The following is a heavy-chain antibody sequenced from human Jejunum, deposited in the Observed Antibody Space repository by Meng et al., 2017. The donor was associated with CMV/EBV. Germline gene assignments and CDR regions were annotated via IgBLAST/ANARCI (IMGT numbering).Heavy chain of an antibody. CDR3: AKGGEIYDLLTGYFYYYGMDV. J-gene: IGHJ6*02. V-gene: IGHV3-23*01. Sequence: YEMHWVRQASGKGLEWVSKITSSGTTVFYADSVKGRFTISRDNSKDTLYLQMNPLRAEDTAVYYCAKGGEIYDLLTGYFYYYGMDVWGQGTTVTVSS. D-gene: IGHD3-9*01. CDR2: ITSSGTTV. CDR1: YE.